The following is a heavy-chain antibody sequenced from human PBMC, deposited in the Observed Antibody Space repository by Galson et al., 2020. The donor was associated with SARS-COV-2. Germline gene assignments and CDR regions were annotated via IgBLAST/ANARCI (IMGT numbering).Heavy chain of an antibody. Sequence: SETLSLTCTVSSGSYYWSWIRQPAGKGLEWIGRIYTSGSTNYNPSLKSRVTISEDTSKNQFSLKLSSVTAADTAVYYCARGGVGYFDWLLGAGYYYYGMDVWGQGTTVTVSS. CDR3: ARGGVGYFDWLLGAGYYYYGMDV. CDR2: IYTSGST. V-gene: IGHV4-4*07. D-gene: IGHD3-9*01. CDR1: SGSYY. J-gene: IGHJ6*02.